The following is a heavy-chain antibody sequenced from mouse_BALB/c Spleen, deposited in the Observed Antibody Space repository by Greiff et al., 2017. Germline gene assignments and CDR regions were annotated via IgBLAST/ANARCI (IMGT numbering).Heavy chain of an antibody. CDR3: ARRSYDYDGVAY. Sequence: EVQLQESGPGLVKPSQSLSLTCSVTGYSITSGYYWNWIRQFPGNKLEWMGYISYDGSNNYNPSLKNRISITRDTSKNQFFLKLNSVTTEDTATYYCARRSYDYDGVAYWGQGTLVTVSA. CDR1: GYSITSGYY. D-gene: IGHD2-4*01. CDR2: ISYDGSN. J-gene: IGHJ3*01. V-gene: IGHV3-6*02.